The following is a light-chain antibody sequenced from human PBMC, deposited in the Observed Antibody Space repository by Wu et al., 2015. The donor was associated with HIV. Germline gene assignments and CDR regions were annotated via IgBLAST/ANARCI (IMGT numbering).Light chain of an antibody. CDR2: DAS. J-gene: IGKJ5*01. V-gene: IGKV3-11*01. CDR3: QQRSNWPPAT. Sequence: EIVLTQSPVTLSLSPGERVTLSCRASQSVSTYLAWYQQKPGQAPRLLIYDASNRATGIPARFSGTGSGTDFTLTISSLEPEDFAVYYCQQRSNWPPATFGQGTRLEIK. CDR1: QSVSTY.